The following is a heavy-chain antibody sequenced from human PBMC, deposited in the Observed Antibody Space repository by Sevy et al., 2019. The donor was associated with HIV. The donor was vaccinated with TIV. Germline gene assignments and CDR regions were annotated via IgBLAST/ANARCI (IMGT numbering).Heavy chain of an antibody. D-gene: IGHD2-2*01. V-gene: IGHV4-31*03. Sequence: SETLSLTCTVSGGSISSGGYYWSWIRQHPGKGLEWIGYIYYSGSTYYNPSLKSRVTISVDTSKNQFSLKLSSVTAADTAVYYCARDSVGSTSYYYGMDVWGQGTTVTVSS. CDR2: IYYSGST. J-gene: IGHJ6*02. CDR1: GGSISSGGYY. CDR3: ARDSVGSTSYYYGMDV.